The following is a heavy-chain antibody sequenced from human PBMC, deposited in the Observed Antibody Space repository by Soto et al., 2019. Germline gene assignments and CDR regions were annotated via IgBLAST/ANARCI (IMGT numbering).Heavy chain of an antibody. CDR2: ISNNGGST. Sequence: PGGSMRLSCSRSGFTFSGSAMHWVRKAPGKRLEYVSGISNNGGSTYYTDSVKGRFTISRDNSKNTLYLLMSSLRAEDTAVYYCVKDRDRSSWYFSPFDLWGRGTLVTVSS. D-gene: IGHD6-13*01. CDR1: GFTFSGSA. CDR3: VKDRDRSSWYFSPFDL. V-gene: IGHV3-64D*06. J-gene: IGHJ2*01.